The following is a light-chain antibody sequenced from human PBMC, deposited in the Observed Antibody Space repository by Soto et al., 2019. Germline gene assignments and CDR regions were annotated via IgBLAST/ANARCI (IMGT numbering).Light chain of an antibody. Sequence: QSVLTQPPSASGTPGQRVTISCSGSSSNIGSKTVNWYQQLPGTAPKLLIYSNYQRPSGVPDRFSGSKSGTSASLAISGFQSEDGADYYCAAWDASLNGYGFGTGTKVTVL. CDR3: AAWDASLNGYG. V-gene: IGLV1-44*01. CDR1: SSNIGSKT. J-gene: IGLJ1*01. CDR2: SNY.